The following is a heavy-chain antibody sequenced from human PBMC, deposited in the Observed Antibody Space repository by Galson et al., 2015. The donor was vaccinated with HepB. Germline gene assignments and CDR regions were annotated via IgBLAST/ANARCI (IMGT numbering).Heavy chain of an antibody. V-gene: IGHV1-46*03. Sequence: SVKVSCKASGFTFTTNNYIHWVRQAAGQGLEWMGMLNPSGGSTSYAQKFQGRVIMTRDTSTSTVYMELRGLRSEDTALYFCARDAEYGSGWLYFDYWGQGTLVTVSS. CDR3: ARDAEYGSGWLYFDY. D-gene: IGHD6-19*01. CDR1: GFTFTTNNY. CDR2: LNPSGGST. J-gene: IGHJ4*02.